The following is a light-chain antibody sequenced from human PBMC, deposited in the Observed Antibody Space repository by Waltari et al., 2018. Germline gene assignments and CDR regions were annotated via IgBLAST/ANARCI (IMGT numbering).Light chain of an antibody. J-gene: IGKJ1*01. CDR2: GVS. V-gene: IGKV3-20*01. CDR3: QQYDRSPRT. CDR1: QTVRKDY. Sequence: DNVLTQSPDTLSLSPGERATLPCSASQTVRKDYLSWDQQKPGQPPRLLIYGVSNRTTGIPDRFSGSGSGTDFTLTINRLEPEDFAVYYCQQYDRSPRTFGQGTQVDIK.